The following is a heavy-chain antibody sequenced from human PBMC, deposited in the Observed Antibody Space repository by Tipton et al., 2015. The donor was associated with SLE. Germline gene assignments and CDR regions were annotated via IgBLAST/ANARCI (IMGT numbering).Heavy chain of an antibody. CDR2: INHSGST. CDR1: GGSFSGYY. D-gene: IGHD2-2*01. Sequence: TLSLTCAVYGGSFSGYYWSWIRQPPGKGLEWIGEINHSGSTNYNPSLKSRVTISVDTSKNQFSLKLSSVTAADTAVYYCARGLIGYCSSTSCHRGYYSYYMDVWGKGTTVTVSS. V-gene: IGHV4-34*01. J-gene: IGHJ6*03. CDR3: ARGLIGYCSSTSCHRGYYSYYMDV.